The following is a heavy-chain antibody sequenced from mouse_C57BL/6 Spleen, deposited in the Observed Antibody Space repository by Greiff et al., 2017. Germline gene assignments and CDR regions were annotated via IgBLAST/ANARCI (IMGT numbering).Heavy chain of an antibody. CDR3: ASLYYYGSDWYFDV. CDR1: GYTFTSYW. CDR2: IYPSDSET. J-gene: IGHJ1*03. V-gene: IGHV1-61*01. D-gene: IGHD1-1*01. Sequence: VQLQQPGAELVRPGSSVKLSCKASGYTFTSYWMDWVKQRPGQGLEWIGNIYPSDSETHYNQKFKDKATLTVDKSSSTAYMQLSSLTSEDSAVYDCASLYYYGSDWYFDVWGTGTTVTVSS.